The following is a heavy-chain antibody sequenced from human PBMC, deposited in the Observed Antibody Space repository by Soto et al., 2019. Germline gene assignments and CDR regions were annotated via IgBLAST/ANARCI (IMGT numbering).Heavy chain of an antibody. CDR3: AKHSGSYSGIDY. V-gene: IGHV1-3*01. D-gene: IGHD1-26*01. CDR1: GYTFTSYA. CDR2: INAGNGNT. J-gene: IGHJ4*02. Sequence: ASVKVSCKASGYTFTSYAMHWVRQAPGQRLEWMGWINAGNGNTKYSQKFQGRVTITRDTSASTAYMELSSLRSEDTAVYYCAKHSGSYSGIDYWGQGTLVTVSS.